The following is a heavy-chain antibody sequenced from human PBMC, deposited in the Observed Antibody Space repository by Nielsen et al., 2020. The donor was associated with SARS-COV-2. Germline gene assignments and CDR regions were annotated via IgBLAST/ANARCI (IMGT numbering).Heavy chain of an antibody. CDR2: INSDGSST. J-gene: IGHJ5*02. Sequence: GESLKISCAASGFTFSSYWMHWVRQAPGKGLVWVSRINSDGSSTSYADSVKGRFTISRDNAKNTLYLQMNSLRAEGTAVYYCARGDVVPAAIGRFDPWGQGTLVTVSS. CDR1: GFTFSSYW. D-gene: IGHD2-2*02. V-gene: IGHV3-74*01. CDR3: ARGDVVPAAIGRFDP.